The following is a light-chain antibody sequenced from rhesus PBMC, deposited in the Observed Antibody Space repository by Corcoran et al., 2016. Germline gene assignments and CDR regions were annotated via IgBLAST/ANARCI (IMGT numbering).Light chain of an antibody. CDR2: GGS. CDR1: QSLLHTNGNTY. CDR3: VQAIAFPYS. J-gene: IGKJ2*01. Sequence: DIVMTQTPLSLPITPGEPASISCRSSQSLLHTNGNTYLHWYLQKPGQSPQLLIFGGSNRASGVPDRVRGSGAGTDVTLKISKMEAEDVGFYYCVQAIAFPYSFGQGTKVEIK. V-gene: IGKV2-72*01.